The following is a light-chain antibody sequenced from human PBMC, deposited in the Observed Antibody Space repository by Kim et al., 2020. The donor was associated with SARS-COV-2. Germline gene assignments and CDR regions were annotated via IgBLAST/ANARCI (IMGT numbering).Light chain of an antibody. CDR2: SAS. J-gene: IGKJ4*01. CDR3: QQSYSTPLT. CDR1: QSISGY. Sequence: GYVGDRVTISGRASQSISGYLNWYQQKPGKAPKSLIYSASILHSGVPSRFSGSGSGTEFSLTISSLQSEDFATYYCQQSYSTPLTFGGGTKVDIK. V-gene: IGKV1-39*01.